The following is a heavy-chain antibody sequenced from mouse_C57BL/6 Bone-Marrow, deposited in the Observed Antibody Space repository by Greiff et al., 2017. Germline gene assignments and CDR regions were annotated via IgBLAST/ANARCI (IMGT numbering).Heavy chain of an antibody. CDR3: ARNGYAWFAY. J-gene: IGHJ3*01. D-gene: IGHD2-2*01. CDR2: IWPGGGT. Sequence: QVQLKESGPGLVAPSQSLSITCTVSGFSLTSYAISWVRQPPGKGLEWLGVIWPGGGTNYNSAPKSRLSISKDNSKSQVFLKMNSLQTDDTARYYCARNGYAWFAYWGQGTLVTVSA. CDR1: GFSLTSYA. V-gene: IGHV2-9-1*01.